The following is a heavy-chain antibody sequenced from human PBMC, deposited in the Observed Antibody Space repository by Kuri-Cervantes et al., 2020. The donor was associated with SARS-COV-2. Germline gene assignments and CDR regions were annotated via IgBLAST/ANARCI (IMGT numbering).Heavy chain of an antibody. V-gene: IGHV1-2*02. J-gene: IGHJ4*02. CDR2: INVNNRAT. Sequence: ASVKVSCKASGYSFTSYYINWVRQAPGQGLEWMGWINVNNRATSYAQKFQGRVTMTRDTSVLTAYMELSSLRSDDTAVFYCARGTPTALLGLSDLCFDYWGQGTLVTVSS. CDR1: GYSFTSYY. CDR3: ARGTPTALLGLSDLCFDY. D-gene: IGHD2-15*01.